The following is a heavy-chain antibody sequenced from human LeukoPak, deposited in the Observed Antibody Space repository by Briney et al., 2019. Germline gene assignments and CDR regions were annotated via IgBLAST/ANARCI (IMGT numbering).Heavy chain of an antibody. CDR3: ARGRTIFGGPEYFDY. V-gene: IGHV4-59*01. D-gene: IGHD3-3*01. CDR1: GGSISSYY. Sequence: SETLSLTCTVSGGSISSYYWSWIRQPPGKGLEWIGYIYYSGSTNYNPSLKSQVTISVDTSKNQFSLKLSSVTAADTAVYYCARGRTIFGGPEYFDYWGQGTLVTVSS. CDR2: IYYSGST. J-gene: IGHJ4*02.